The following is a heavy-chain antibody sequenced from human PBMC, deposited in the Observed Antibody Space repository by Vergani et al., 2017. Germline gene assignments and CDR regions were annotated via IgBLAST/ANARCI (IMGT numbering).Heavy chain of an antibody. J-gene: IGHJ6*02. V-gene: IGHV4-39*01. Sequence: QLQLQESGPGLVKPSETLSLTCAVSGVSIKSRSYYWGWIRQSPGKGLEWIGSIYDNGNTYYNPSLKSRVAICVDTSKNQVSLNLGSVTAADTAVYYCARNRAIELAGRMHYYYAIDVWGQGATVTVSS. CDR3: ARNRAIELAGRMHYYYAIDV. D-gene: IGHD5-24*01. CDR2: IYDNGNT. CDR1: GVSIKSRSYY.